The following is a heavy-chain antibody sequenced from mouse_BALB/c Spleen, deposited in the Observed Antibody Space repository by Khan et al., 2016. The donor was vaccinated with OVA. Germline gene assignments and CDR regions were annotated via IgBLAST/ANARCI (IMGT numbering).Heavy chain of an antibody. Sequence: EVELVESGGGLVQPGGSRKLSCAASGFTFSTFGMHWVRQAPEKGLEWVAYISYGSATIYYADTVKGRFTTSRDNPKNTLFLQMTSLRSEDTAMYYCARSMITTWYLDVWGAGTTVTVSS. D-gene: IGHD2-4*01. CDR2: ISYGSATI. J-gene: IGHJ1*01. CDR1: GFTFSTFG. V-gene: IGHV5-17*02. CDR3: ARSMITTWYLDV.